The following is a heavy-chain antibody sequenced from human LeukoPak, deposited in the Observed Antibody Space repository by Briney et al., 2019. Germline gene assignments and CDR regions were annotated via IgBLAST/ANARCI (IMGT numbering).Heavy chain of an antibody. D-gene: IGHD3-22*01. CDR3: TREGYYVSSSYSRPFDY. J-gene: IGHJ4*02. Sequence: GGSLRLSCAASGFIFSSSEMNWVRQAPGKGLEWVSYISGSGSIIHYADSVKGRFTISRDNAKNSLYLQMNSLRAEDTAVYYCTREGYYVSSSYSRPFDYWGQGTLVTVSA. CDR2: ISGSGSII. V-gene: IGHV3-48*03. CDR1: GFIFSSSE.